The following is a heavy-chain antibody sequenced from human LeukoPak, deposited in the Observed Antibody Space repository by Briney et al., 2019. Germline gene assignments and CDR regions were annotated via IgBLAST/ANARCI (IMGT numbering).Heavy chain of an antibody. CDR1: GFTFSSYA. D-gene: IGHD7-27*01. CDR3: ASIWDYDDY. V-gene: IGHV3-74*01. J-gene: IGHJ4*02. Sequence: GGSLRLSCAASGFTFSSYAMSWVRQAPGKGLVWVSRINSDGSSTSYADSVKGRFTISRDNAKNTLYLQMNSLRAEDTAVYYCASIWDYDDYWGQGTLVTVSS. CDR2: INSDGSST.